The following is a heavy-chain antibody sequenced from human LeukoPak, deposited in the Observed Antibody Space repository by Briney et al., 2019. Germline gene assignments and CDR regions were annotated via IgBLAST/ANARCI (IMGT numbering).Heavy chain of an antibody. CDR2: IIPILGIA. J-gene: IGHJ4*02. V-gene: IGHV1-69*04. D-gene: IGHD3-22*01. CDR3: ARLEYYDSSGYYSGNY. CDR1: GGTFSSYA. Sequence: GASVKVSCKASGGTFSSYAISWVRQAPGQGLEWMGRIIPILGIANYAQKFQGRVTITADKSTSTAYMELSSLRSEDTAVYYCARLEYYDSSGYYSGNYWGQGTLVTVSS.